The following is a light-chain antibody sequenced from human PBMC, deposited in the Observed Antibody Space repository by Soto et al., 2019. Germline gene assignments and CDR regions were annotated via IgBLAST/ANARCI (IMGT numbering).Light chain of an antibody. Sequence: EIVMTQSPGTLSLSPGERATISCRASQVIGSRYLAWYHQKSGQAPRLLIYGASSRATGIPDRFSGSGSGTAFTLTISRLEPEDFGGYYCPHFGISIPHTFGQGTKLEIK. CDR1: QVIGSRY. CDR2: GAS. V-gene: IGKV3-20*01. J-gene: IGKJ2*01. CDR3: PHFGISIPHT.